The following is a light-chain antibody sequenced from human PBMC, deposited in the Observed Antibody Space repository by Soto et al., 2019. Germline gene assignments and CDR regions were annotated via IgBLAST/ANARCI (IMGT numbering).Light chain of an antibody. CDR2: GAS. V-gene: IGKV3-20*01. CDR3: QQYDNSLWT. CDR1: QTVSSVH. J-gene: IGKJ1*01. Sequence: DIVLTQSPGTLSFSPGERATLSCRASQTVSSVHLAWYQQKRGQAPRLFIYGASSRAAGIPDRFSGSGSGKELTLTISRLEPEDFAVYYCQQYDNSLWTFGQGTKVDIX.